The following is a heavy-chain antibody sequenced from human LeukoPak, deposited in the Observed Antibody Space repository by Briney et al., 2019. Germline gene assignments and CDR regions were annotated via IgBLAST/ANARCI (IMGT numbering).Heavy chain of an antibody. CDR3: ARDHNWGFDY. CDR1: GHSISSRYY. V-gene: IGHV3-21*05. J-gene: IGHJ4*02. D-gene: IGHD7-27*01. CDR2: ITSNSRYI. Sequence: ETLSLTCAVSGHSISSRYYWAWVRQAPGKGLEWISYITSNSRYIYYADSVKGRFTIPRDNAKNSLFLQMNSLRAEDTAIYYCARDHNWGFDYWGQGTLVAVSS.